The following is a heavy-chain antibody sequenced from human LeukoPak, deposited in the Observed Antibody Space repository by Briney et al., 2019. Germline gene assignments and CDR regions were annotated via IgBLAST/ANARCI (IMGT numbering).Heavy chain of an antibody. J-gene: IGHJ4*02. CDR3: ARHRSKWLQSSFDY. CDR2: IYYSGST. CDR1: GGSISSNSYY. V-gene: IGHV4-39*01. D-gene: IGHD5-24*01. Sequence: PSETLSLTCAVSGGSISSNSYYWGWIRQPPGKGLEWIGSIYYSGSTYYNPSLKSRVTISVDTSKNQFSLKLNSVTAADTAVYYCARHRSKWLQSSFDYWGQGTLVTVSS.